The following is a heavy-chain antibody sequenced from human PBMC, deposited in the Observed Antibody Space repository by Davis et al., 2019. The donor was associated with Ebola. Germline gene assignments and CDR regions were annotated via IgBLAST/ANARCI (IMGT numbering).Heavy chain of an antibody. Sequence: MPSETLSLTCAVSGGSISTDYWGWIRQSPGKGLEWIGHIYYSGSTNYNPSLKSRVTMSVDTSKNQFSLNLSAVTAADTAVYYCVRTAVAGFPYSYYFDYWGPGTLVTASS. CDR1: GGSISTDY. V-gene: IGHV4-59*08. J-gene: IGHJ4*02. D-gene: IGHD6-19*01. CDR3: VRTAVAGFPYSYYFDY. CDR2: IYYSGST.